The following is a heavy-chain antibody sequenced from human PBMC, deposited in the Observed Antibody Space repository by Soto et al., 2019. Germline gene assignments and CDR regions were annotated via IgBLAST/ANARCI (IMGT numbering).Heavy chain of an antibody. CDR1: GYTFTHYA. V-gene: IGHV1-3*01. CDR3: ARGRPVAEALRWFGP. CDR2: INADTGNT. D-gene: IGHD6-19*01. Sequence: ASVKVSCKASGYTFTHYAIHWVRQAPGQRPEWMGWINADTGNTRYSQEFQVRVSITRDTSASSVYLELTSLTSEDTAIYFCARGRPVAEALRWFGPWGQGTLVTVSS. J-gene: IGHJ5*02.